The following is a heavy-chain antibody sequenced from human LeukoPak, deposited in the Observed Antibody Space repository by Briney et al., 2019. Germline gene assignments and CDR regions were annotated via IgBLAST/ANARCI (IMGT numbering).Heavy chain of an antibody. V-gene: IGHV4-61*02. CDR2: IYTSGSA. CDR1: GDSISSGDYY. D-gene: IGHD6-13*01. J-gene: IGHJ4*02. Sequence: SETLSLTCTVSGDSISSGDYYWSWIRQPAGKGLEWIGRIYTSGSANYNPSLKSRVTMSADTSKNQFSLKLSSVTAADTAVYYCARGPFRIAAAGYFDYWGQGTLVTVSS. CDR3: ARGPFRIAAAGYFDY.